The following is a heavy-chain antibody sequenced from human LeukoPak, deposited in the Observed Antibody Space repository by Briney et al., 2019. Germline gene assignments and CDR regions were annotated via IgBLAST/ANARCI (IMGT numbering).Heavy chain of an antibody. V-gene: IGHV4-61*02. D-gene: IGHD3-16*02. Sequence: SETLSLTCTVSGGSISSGTYYWIWIRQPAGKGLEWIGRIYNSGSTSYNPSLKSRVTISMDTSKNQFSLKLNSVTAADTAVYYCARGRDDDVWGSYPTCFDFWGQGTLVTVSS. J-gene: IGHJ4*02. CDR1: GGSISSGTYY. CDR3: ARGRDDDVWGSYPTCFDF. CDR2: IYNSGST.